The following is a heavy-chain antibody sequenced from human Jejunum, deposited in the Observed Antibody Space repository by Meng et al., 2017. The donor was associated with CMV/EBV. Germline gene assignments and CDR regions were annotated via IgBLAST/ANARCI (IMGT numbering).Heavy chain of an antibody. Sequence: ASGYTFTSYGISWVRQAPGQGLEWMGWISAYNGNTNYAQKLQGRVTMTTDTSTSTAYMELRSLRSDDTAVYYCARDSVGATTAGHWGQGTLGTVSS. CDR1: GYTFTSYG. CDR3: ARDSVGATTAGH. V-gene: IGHV1-18*01. CDR2: ISAYNGNT. J-gene: IGHJ4*02. D-gene: IGHD1-26*01.